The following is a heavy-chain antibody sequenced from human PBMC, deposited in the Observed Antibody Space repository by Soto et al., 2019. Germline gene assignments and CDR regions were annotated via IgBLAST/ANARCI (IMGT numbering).Heavy chain of an antibody. J-gene: IGHJ4*02. D-gene: IGHD3-10*01. V-gene: IGHV4-34*01. CDR3: ARGRGIFDY. CDR2: INHSGST. Sequence: SETLSLTCAVYGGSFSGYYWSWIRQPPGKGLEWIGEINHSGSTNYNPSLKSRVTISVDTSKNQFSLKLSSVTAADTAVYYCARGRGIFDYWGQGTLVTVSS. CDR1: GGSFSGYY.